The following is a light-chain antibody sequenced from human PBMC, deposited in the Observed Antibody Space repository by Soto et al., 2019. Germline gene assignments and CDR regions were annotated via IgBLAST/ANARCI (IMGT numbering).Light chain of an antibody. V-gene: IGLV1-44*01. Sequence: QSVLTQPPSASGTPGQRVTLSCSGGRSNIGENTVNWYQQCPGMAPKLLIHSNNQRPSGVPDRFTGSKSGAAASLAITGLQAGDEADYYCAAWYDSLSGLVFGGGTELTVL. CDR1: RSNIGENT. CDR2: SNN. J-gene: IGLJ3*02. CDR3: AAWYDSLSGLV.